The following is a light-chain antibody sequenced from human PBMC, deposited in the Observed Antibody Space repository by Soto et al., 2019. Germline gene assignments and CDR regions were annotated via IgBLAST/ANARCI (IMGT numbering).Light chain of an antibody. V-gene: IGKV1-39*01. Sequence: DIQMTQSPSSLSASVGDRVTITCRATQTIYNSLNWYQQRPGKAPNLLMYGTSTLQGGVPSRLSGSGSGTDFTLTISSLQPEDSATYFCQESHTFLWGTFGQGTKVDI. CDR1: QTIYNS. CDR3: QESHTFLWGT. J-gene: IGKJ1*01. CDR2: GTS.